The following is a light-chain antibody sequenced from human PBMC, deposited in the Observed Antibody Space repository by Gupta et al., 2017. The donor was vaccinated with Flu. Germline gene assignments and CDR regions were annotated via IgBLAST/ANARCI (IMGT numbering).Light chain of an antibody. Sequence: DIQMTQSPSSLSASVGDRVTITCRASQGIRIDLGWYQQKPGKAPKHLIYAASSLQSGVPSRFSGSGSGTEFTLTISSLQPEDFATYYCRQHNSYPLTFGGGTRVEIK. CDR2: AAS. CDR1: QGIRID. J-gene: IGKJ4*01. CDR3: RQHNSYPLT. V-gene: IGKV1-17*01.